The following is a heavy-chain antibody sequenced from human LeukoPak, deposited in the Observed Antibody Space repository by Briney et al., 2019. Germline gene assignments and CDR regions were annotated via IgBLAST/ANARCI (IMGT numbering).Heavy chain of an antibody. V-gene: IGHV3-23*01. CDR2: FSGTSGNI. CDR1: GFTYSSSV. J-gene: IGHJ4*02. Sequence: GGSLRLTCVASGFTYSSSVLSWGRQAPGKGLEWVSTFSGTSGNIYYVDSVKGRFTISRDNSKNTLYLQMNSLRAEDTALYYCAKREARSFEFWGQGTLVTVSS. CDR3: AKREARSFEF. D-gene: IGHD3-10*01.